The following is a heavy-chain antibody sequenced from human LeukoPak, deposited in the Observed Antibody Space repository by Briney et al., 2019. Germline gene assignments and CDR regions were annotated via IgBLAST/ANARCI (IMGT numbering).Heavy chain of an antibody. Sequence: SETLSLTCTVSGGSISSSSYYWGWIRQPPGKGLEWIGYIYYSGSTNYNPSLKSRVTISVDTSKNQFSLKLSSVTAADTAVYYCASLSGSYLRGAFDIWGQGTMVTVSS. J-gene: IGHJ3*02. V-gene: IGHV4-61*05. CDR3: ASLSGSYLRGAFDI. CDR1: GGSISSSSYY. CDR2: IYYSGST. D-gene: IGHD1-26*01.